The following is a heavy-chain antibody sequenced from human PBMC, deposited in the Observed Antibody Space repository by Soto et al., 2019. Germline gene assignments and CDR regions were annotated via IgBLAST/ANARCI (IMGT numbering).Heavy chain of an antibody. Sequence: GASVKVSCKASGYTFTSYDINWVRQATGQGLEWMGWMNPNSGNTGYAQKFQGRVTMTRNTSISTAYMELSSLRSEDTAVYYCAAPWVLEWLPIDYYGMDVWGQGTTVTVSS. V-gene: IGHV1-8*01. D-gene: IGHD3-3*01. J-gene: IGHJ6*02. CDR1: GYTFTSYD. CDR2: MNPNSGNT. CDR3: AAPWVLEWLPIDYYGMDV.